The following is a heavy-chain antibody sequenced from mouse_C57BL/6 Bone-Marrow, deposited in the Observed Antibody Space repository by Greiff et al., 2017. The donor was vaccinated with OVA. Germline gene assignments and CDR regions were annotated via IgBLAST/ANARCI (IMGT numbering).Heavy chain of an antibody. CDR2: SRNKANDYTT. CDR1: GFTFSDFY. Sequence: EVNVVESGGGLVQSGRSLRLSCATSGFTFSDFYMEWVRQAPGKGLEWIAASRNKANDYTTEYSASVKGRFIVSRDTSQSILYLQMNALRAEDTAIYYCARDAGENYFDYWGQGTTLTVSS. J-gene: IGHJ2*01. V-gene: IGHV7-1*01. CDR3: ARDAGENYFDY.